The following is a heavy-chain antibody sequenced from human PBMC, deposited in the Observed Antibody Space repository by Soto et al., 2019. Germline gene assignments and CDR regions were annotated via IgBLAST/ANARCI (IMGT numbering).Heavy chain of an antibody. J-gene: IGHJ4*02. D-gene: IGHD2-15*01. CDR1: GGTFSSYT. Sequence: QVLLVQSGAEVKKPGSSVKVSCKASGGTFSSYTITWLRQAPGQGLEWMGGIVPILRTTRYAPTFQGRVTITADESTSTSYMELSNLRYGDTAVYYCARTRYCSGGRCYNNLDYWGQGTLVSVAS. V-gene: IGHV1-69*16. CDR3: ARTRYCSGGRCYNNLDY. CDR2: IVPILRTT.